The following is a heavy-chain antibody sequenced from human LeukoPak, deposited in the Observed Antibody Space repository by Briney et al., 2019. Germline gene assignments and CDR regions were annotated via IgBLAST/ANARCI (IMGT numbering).Heavy chain of an antibody. CDR2: ISYDGINE. J-gene: IGHJ3*02. CDR1: GFTFSSYG. V-gene: IGHV3-30*03. D-gene: IGHD3-22*01. Sequence: PGGSLRLSCAASGFTFSSYGMHWVRQAPGKGLEWVAVISYDGINEYYADSVKGRFTISRDSSKNTLYLQMNSLRAEDTAVYYCARDLTYYFDSSDYGGAFDIWGQGTMVTVSS. CDR3: ARDLTYYFDSSDYGGAFDI.